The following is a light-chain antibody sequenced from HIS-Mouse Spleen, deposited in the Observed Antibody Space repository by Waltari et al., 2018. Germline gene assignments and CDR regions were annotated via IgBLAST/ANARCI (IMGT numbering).Light chain of an antibody. V-gene: IGLV2-14*03. CDR3: SSYTSSSTEV. CDR1: RRDVGGYDY. J-gene: IGLJ2*01. Sequence: QSALTQPASVSGSPGQSITISCPGTRRDVGGYDYDSWYQQHPGKAPKLMIYDVSNRPSGVSNRFSGSKSGNTASLTISGLQAEDEADYYCSSYTSSSTEVFGGGTKLTVL. CDR2: DVS.